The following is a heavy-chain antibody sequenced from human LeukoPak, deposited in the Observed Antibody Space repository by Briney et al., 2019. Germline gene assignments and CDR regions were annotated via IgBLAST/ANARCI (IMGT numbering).Heavy chain of an antibody. J-gene: IGHJ4*02. V-gene: IGHV1-69*04. D-gene: IGHD3-3*01. Sequence: ASVKVSCKASGGTFSSYAISWVRQAPGQGLEWMGRIIPILGIANYAQKFQGRVTITADNSTSTAYMELSSLRSEDTAVYYCAREGNDFWSGYYDYWGQGTLVTVSS. CDR2: IIPILGIA. CDR1: GGTFSSYA. CDR3: AREGNDFWSGYYDY.